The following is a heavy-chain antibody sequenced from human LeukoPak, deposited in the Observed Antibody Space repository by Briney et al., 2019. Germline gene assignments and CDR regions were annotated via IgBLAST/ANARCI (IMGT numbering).Heavy chain of an antibody. CDR1: GFTFSDYY. D-gene: IGHD2-15*01. V-gene: IGHV3-11*01. CDR3: ARDPVYCSGGTCYSVYFDY. Sequence: GGPLRLSCAASGFTFSDYYMSWIRQAPGKGLEWVSYITRSGSTIYYADSVKGRFTISRDNAKNSLYLQMNSLRAEDTAVYYCARDPVYCSGGTCYSVYFDYWGQGTLVTVSS. CDR2: ITRSGSTI. J-gene: IGHJ4*02.